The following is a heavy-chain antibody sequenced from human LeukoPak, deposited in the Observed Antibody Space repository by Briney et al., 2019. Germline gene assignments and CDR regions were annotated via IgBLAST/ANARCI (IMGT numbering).Heavy chain of an antibody. CDR1: GDSVSSNSAA. D-gene: IGHD3-10*01. Sequence: SQTLSLTCAISGDSVSSNSAAWNWIRQSPSRGLEWLGRTYYRSKWYNDYAVSVKGRITINPDTSKNQFSLKLSSVTAADTAVYYCARGGNYYGSGSSIYWGQGTLVTVSS. CDR3: ARGGNYYGSGSSIY. CDR2: TYYRSKWYN. J-gene: IGHJ4*02. V-gene: IGHV6-1*01.